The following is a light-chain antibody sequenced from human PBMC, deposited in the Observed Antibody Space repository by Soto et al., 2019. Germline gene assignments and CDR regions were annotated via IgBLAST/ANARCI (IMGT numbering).Light chain of an antibody. V-gene: IGKV3-15*01. CDR3: QQYNDWPPLT. Sequence: EKVLTQSPVTLSVSLGERATLSCRASQSITTTLSWYQQKPGQAPRLLIFGASNRATGIPARFSGSGSGTEFSLTISGLQSEDSAIYYCQQYNDWPPLTFGGGTKVEIK. CDR2: GAS. J-gene: IGKJ4*01. CDR1: QSITTT.